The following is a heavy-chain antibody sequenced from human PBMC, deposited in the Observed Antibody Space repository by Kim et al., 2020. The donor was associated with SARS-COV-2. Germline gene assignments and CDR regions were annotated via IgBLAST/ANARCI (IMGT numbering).Heavy chain of an antibody. J-gene: IGHJ6*02. Sequence: SETLSLTCTVSGGSISSSSYYWGWIRQPPGKGLEWIGSIYYSGSTYYNPSLKSRVTISVDTSKNQFSLKLSSVTAADTAVYYCARLDGAAGTGYYYYYGMDVWGQGTTVTVSS. CDR3: ARLDGAAGTGYYYYYGMDV. V-gene: IGHV4-39*01. D-gene: IGHD6-13*01. CDR2: IYYSGST. CDR1: GGSISSSSYY.